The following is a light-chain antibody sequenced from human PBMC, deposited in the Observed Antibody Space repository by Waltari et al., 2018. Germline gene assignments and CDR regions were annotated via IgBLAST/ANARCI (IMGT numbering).Light chain of an antibody. Sequence: QSVLTQPPSASGTPGQRVTISCSGRSSNIGTNTVNWYQQLHATAPKPLIYSNNQRPSGVPGRFSGSKSGTSASLAISGLQSEDEADYYCAAWDDSLNGYVFGTGTKVTVL. CDR2: SNN. CDR3: AAWDDSLNGYV. CDR1: SSNIGTNT. V-gene: IGLV1-44*01. J-gene: IGLJ1*01.